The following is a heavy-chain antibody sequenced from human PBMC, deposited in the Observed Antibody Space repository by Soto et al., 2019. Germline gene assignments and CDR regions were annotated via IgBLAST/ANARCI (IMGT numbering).Heavy chain of an antibody. V-gene: IGHV3-23*01. CDR3: AKHSTTYDSWSGAVKGAFDV. D-gene: IGHD3-3*01. CDR1: GFTFGSFA. CDR2: ISGSGVTT. J-gene: IGHJ3*01. Sequence: GGSLRLSCAASGFTFGSFAMSWVRQAPGKGLEWVSVISGSGVTTYSADSVKGRFTISRDNSKNTLYLQMNSLRAEDTALYYCAKHSTTYDSWSGAVKGAFDVWGQGTMVTVSS.